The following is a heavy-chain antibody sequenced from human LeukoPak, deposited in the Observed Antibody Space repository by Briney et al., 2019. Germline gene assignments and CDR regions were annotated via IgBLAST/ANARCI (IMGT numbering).Heavy chain of an antibody. V-gene: IGHV1-46*01. J-gene: IGHJ4*02. CDR1: GYTFTSYY. CDR3: ARDSGSYYYFDY. Sequence: ASVKVSCKASGYTFTSYYMHWVRQAPGQGLEWMGIINPSGGSTSYAQKFQGRVTMSRDTSTSTVYMELSSLRSEDTAVYYCARDSGSYYYFDYWGQGTLVTVSP. CDR2: INPSGGST. D-gene: IGHD1-26*01.